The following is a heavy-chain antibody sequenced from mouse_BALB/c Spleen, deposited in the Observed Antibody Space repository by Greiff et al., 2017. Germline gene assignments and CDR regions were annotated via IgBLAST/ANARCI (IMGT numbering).Heavy chain of an antibody. CDR3: AREYGNCYAMDY. CDR1: GFTFSSYT. CDR2: ISNGGGST. J-gene: IGHJ4*01. Sequence: EVKLVESGGGLVQPGGSLKLSCAASGFTFSSYTMSWVRQTPEKRLEWVAYISNGGGSTYYPDTVKGRFTISRDNAKNTLYLQMSSLESEDTAMFYCAREYGNCYAMDYWGQGTSVTVSS. D-gene: IGHD2-10*02. V-gene: IGHV5-12-2*01.